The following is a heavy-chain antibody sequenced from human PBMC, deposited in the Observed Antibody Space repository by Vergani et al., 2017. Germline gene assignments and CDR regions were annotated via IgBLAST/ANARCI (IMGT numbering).Heavy chain of an antibody. J-gene: IGHJ1*01. Sequence: EVHLEESGGGLVQPGGSLRLSCAASGFTFGDYYMAWIRLAPGKGLDCVASIKRDGTETFYVDSVKGRFTISRDNAKTTLYLQMNSLRHEDRGVYYCARIRGGSASYFHYWGQGTLVTVAS. D-gene: IGHD2-15*01. CDR2: IKRDGTET. CDR3: ARIRGGSASYFHY. V-gene: IGHV3-7*01. CDR1: GFTFGDYY.